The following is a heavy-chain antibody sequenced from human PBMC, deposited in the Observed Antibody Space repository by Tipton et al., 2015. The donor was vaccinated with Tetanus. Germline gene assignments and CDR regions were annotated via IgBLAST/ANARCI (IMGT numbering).Heavy chain of an antibody. CDR2: ISTHSGYI. Sequence: SLRLSCAASGFSFSQYDMNWVRQAPGKGPEWVSSISTHSGYIKYADSVRGRFTISRDNAKDSVFLQMDSLRAEDSAVYYCARDPGFSSNYFYYVMGFWGPGTTVIVSS. CDR1: GFSFSQYD. CDR3: ARDPGFSSNYFYYVMGF. V-gene: IGHV3-21*01. D-gene: IGHD1-14*01. J-gene: IGHJ6*02.